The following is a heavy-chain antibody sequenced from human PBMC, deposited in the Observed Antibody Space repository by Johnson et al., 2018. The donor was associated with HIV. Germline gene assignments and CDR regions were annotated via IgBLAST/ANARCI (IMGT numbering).Heavy chain of an antibody. D-gene: IGHD2-15*01. CDR3: AKDHPVVAERTGAFDI. CDR2: FNWNGGST. CDR1: GFTFSSYG. Sequence: QVQLVESGGGVVQPGGSLRLSCAASGFTFSSYGMHWVRQAPGKGLEWVSSFNWNGGSTSYADSVRGRFTISIDNSKNTLYLQMNSLRAEDTAVYYCAKDHPVVAERTGAFDIWGQGTMVTVSS. J-gene: IGHJ3*02. V-gene: IGHV3-NL1*01.